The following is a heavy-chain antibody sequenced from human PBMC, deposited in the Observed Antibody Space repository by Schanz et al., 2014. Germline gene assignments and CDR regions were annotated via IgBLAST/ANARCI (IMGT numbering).Heavy chain of an antibody. Sequence: QVQLVQSGAEVKKPGSSVRVSCKDSGGIFYNHAVSWVRQAPGQGLEWMGRIVPILTIPNYAEKFQGRVTITADKSTSTAYMDLSSLTSEDTAVYYCARGGTREHAFDIWGQGTLVTVSS. CDR3: ARGGTREHAFDI. CDR1: GGIFYNHA. CDR2: IVPILTIP. D-gene: IGHD3-16*01. V-gene: IGHV1-69*04. J-gene: IGHJ3*02.